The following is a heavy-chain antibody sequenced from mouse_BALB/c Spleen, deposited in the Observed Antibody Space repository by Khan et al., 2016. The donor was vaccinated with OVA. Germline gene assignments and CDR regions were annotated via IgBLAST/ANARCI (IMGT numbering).Heavy chain of an antibody. J-gene: IGHJ3*01. Sequence: EVELVESGGDLVKPGGSLKLSCVASGFTFSTYGMSWVRQTPDMRLEWVATISSGGHYTYYPDSVKGRFTISRANAKNTLYLQMSSLKSEDTAIYYCARLAYYYNSEGFAYWGQGTLVTVSA. V-gene: IGHV5-6*01. CDR3: ARLAYYYNSEGFAY. CDR1: GFTFSTYG. CDR2: ISSGGHYT. D-gene: IGHD1-1*01.